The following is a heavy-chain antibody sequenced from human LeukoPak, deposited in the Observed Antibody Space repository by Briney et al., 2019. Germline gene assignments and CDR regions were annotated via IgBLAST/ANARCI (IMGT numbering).Heavy chain of an antibody. D-gene: IGHD2-15*01. J-gene: IGHJ4*02. V-gene: IGHV3-23*01. CDR3: AKAASRFWDCTGGSCSGYFFDY. CDR1: GFTFSSYS. Sequence: GGSLRLSCAASGFTFSSYSMNWVRQAPGKGLEWVSTISGGSSGSTYYADSVKGRFTISRDSSKNTLFLQMNSLRAEDTAVYYCAKAASRFWDCTGGSCSGYFFDYWGQGTLVTVSS. CDR2: ISGGSSGST.